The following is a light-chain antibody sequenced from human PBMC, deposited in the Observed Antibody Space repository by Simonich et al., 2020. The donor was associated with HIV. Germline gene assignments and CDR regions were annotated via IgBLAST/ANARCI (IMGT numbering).Light chain of an antibody. V-gene: IGKV1-39*01. CDR1: QSISSY. CDR3: QQTYSTPYT. Sequence: DIPMTQSPSSLSASVGDRVPITCRASQSISSYLNWYQQKPGKAPQLLIYDGSSLQSGVPTRFSGSGSGTDFTLTISSLQPEDFATYYCQQTYSTPYTFGRGTKLEIK. CDR2: DGS. J-gene: IGKJ2*01.